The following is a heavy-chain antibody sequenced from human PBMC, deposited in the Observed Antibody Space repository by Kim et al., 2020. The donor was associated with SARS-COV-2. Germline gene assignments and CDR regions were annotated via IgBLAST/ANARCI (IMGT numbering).Heavy chain of an antibody. V-gene: IGHV4-39*01. CDR3: ARQMSITRIVVVISTHFDY. Sequence: KSRVTISVDTSKNQFSLKLSSVTAADTAVYYCARQMSITRIVVVISTHFDYWGQGTLVTVSS. J-gene: IGHJ4*02. D-gene: IGHD3-22*01.